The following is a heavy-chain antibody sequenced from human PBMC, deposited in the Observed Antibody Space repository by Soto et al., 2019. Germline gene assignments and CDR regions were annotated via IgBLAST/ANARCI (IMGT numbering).Heavy chain of an antibody. CDR1: GGSIGHYY. V-gene: IGHV4-59*01. J-gene: IGHJ4*02. CDR2: VHYSGTT. CDR3: ARRWSGTDY. D-gene: IGHD3-10*01. Sequence: QVQLQESGPGLVKPSETLILTCTVSGGSIGHYYWNWIRQPPGKGLEWIAYVHYSGTTSYNPSLQSRVTISLDTSNHQFSLTLSSVTAADTAVYYCARRWSGTDYWGQGTMVTVSS.